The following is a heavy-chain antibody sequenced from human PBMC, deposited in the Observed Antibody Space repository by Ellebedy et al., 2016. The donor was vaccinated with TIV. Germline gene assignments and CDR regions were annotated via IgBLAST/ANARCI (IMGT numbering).Heavy chain of an antibody. Sequence: PGGSLRLSCAASGFTFSSYNMNWVRQAPGKGLEWLSYITSTSTTIYYADSVKGRFTISRDNAKNSLYLQMNSLRAEDTAVYYCARDLRVPDSSGYEFDFWGQGTLVTVSS. CDR3: ARDLRVPDSSGYEFDF. CDR1: GFTFSSYN. V-gene: IGHV3-48*04. CDR2: ITSTSTTI. J-gene: IGHJ4*02. D-gene: IGHD3-22*01.